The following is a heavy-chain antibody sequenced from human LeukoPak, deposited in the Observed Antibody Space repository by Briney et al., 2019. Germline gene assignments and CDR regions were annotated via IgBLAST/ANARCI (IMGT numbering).Heavy chain of an antibody. CDR2: IYYSGST. CDR1: GGSISSSRYY. D-gene: IGHD4-17*01. J-gene: IGHJ4*02. Sequence: KSSETLSLTFTVSGGSISSSRYYWGWIRQPPGKGLEWIGSIYYSGSTYYNPSLKSRVTISVDTSKNQFSLKMSSVTAADTAVYYCARLPTVTFFDYWGQGTLVTVSS. CDR3: ARLPTVTFFDY. V-gene: IGHV4-39*01.